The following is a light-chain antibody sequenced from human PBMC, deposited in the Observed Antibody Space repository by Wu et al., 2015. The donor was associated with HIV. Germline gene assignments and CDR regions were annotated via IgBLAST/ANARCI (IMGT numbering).Light chain of an antibody. CDR1: HTVVNNY. CDR2: DAS. V-gene: IGKV3-20*01. CDR3: QQYGGSPDT. Sequence: ETVLTQSPDTVSLSPGERVTLSCRASHTVVNNYLAWYQQKPGQAPRLLIFDASTRATGIPDRFSGSGSGTDFTLTITRLEPEDVAVYYCQQYGGSPDTFGPGTRVDIK. J-gene: IGKJ3*01.